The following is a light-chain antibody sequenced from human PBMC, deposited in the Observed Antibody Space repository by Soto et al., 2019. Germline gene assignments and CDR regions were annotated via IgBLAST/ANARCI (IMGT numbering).Light chain of an antibody. J-gene: IGLJ3*02. Sequence: QSALTQPRSVSGSPGQSVTISCTGTSSDIGDYNYVSWYQHHPGKAPKLMIYHVSKRPSGVPDRFSGSKSGNTASLTISGLQAEDEGDYFCCSYAGTFTWVFGGGTKLTVL. CDR3: CSYAGTFTWV. V-gene: IGLV2-11*01. CDR1: SSDIGDYNY. CDR2: HVS.